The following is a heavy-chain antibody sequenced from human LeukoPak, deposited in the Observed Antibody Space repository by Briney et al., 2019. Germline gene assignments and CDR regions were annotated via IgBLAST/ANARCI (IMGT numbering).Heavy chain of an antibody. D-gene: IGHD6-19*01. CDR2: INPNSGGT. Sequence: ASVKVSCKASGYTFTGYYMHWVRQAPGQGPEWMGRINPNSGGTNYAQKFQGRVTMTRDTSISTAYMELSRLRSDDTAVYYCARDSSGWNHDYWGQGTLVTVSA. V-gene: IGHV1-2*06. CDR1: GYTFTGYY. CDR3: ARDSSGWNHDY. J-gene: IGHJ4*02.